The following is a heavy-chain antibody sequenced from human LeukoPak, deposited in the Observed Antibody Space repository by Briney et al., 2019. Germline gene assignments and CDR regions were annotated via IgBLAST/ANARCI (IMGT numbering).Heavy chain of an antibody. CDR3: ARGGGRGYNWNDLGD. CDR2: IWDDGSNK. J-gene: IGHJ4*02. CDR1: GFTFSSYG. Sequence: GGSLTLSCAASGFTFSSYGMHWVRQPPGKGLEWVAVIWDDGSNKYYADSVKGRFIISRDNSKNTLYLQMTTLRAEDTAVYFCARGGGRGYNWNDLGDWGQGTLVTVSS. D-gene: IGHD1-1*01. V-gene: IGHV3-33*08.